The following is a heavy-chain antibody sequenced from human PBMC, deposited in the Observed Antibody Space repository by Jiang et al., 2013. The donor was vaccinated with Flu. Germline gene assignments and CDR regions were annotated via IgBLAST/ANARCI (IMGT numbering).Heavy chain of an antibody. CDR2: IYYSGST. V-gene: IGHV4-59*01. CDR3: ARSRYYDFWSGYYGRGGEFDY. CDR1: GGSISSYY. J-gene: IGHJ4*02. Sequence: GLVKPSETLSLTCTVSGGSISSYYWSWIRQPPGKGLEWIGYIYYSGSTNYNPSLKSRVTISVDTSKNQFSLKLSSVTAADTAVYYCARSRYYDFWSGYYGRGGEFDYWGQGTLVTVSS. D-gene: IGHD3-3*01.